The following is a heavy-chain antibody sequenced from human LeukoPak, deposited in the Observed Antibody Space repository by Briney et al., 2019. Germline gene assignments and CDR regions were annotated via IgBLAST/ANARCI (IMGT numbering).Heavy chain of an antibody. J-gene: IGHJ5*02. CDR2: IYYSGST. D-gene: IGHD2-8*01. CDR3: ARSAYGEGWFDP. CDR1: GGSISSYY. V-gene: IGHV4-59*01. Sequence: SETLSLTCTVSGGSISSYYWSWIRQPPGKGLEWIGYIYYSGSTNYNPSLKSRVTISVDTSKNQFSLKLSSVTAADTAVYYCARSAYGEGWFDPWGQGTLVTVSS.